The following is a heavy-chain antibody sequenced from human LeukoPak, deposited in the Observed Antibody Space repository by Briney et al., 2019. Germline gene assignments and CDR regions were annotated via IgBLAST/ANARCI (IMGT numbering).Heavy chain of an antibody. D-gene: IGHD6-13*01. CDR1: GFTFTSYA. CDR2: ISGSGGST. V-gene: IGHV3-23*01. CDR3: ARVLQLAPSYIDY. Sequence: GGSLSLSCAASGFTFTSYAMTWVRQAPGKGLEWVSGISGSGGSTYFADSVKGRFTISRDNSKNTLYLQMNSLRAEDTAVYYCARVLQLAPSYIDYWGQGTLVTVSS. J-gene: IGHJ4*02.